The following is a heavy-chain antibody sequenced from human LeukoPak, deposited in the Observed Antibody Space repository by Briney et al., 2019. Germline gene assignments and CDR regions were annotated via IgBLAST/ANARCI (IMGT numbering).Heavy chain of an antibody. Sequence: GASVKVSCKASGYTFPSYEINWVRQATGQGHEWVGWMNPNSGNTGYAQKFQGRVTMTRNTSISTAYMELSSLRSEDTAVYYCARARERSIAARGTYWVDPWGQGTLVTVSS. CDR3: ARARERSIAARGTYWVDP. J-gene: IGHJ5*02. CDR2: MNPNSGNT. V-gene: IGHV1-8*01. D-gene: IGHD6-6*01. CDR1: GYTFPSYE.